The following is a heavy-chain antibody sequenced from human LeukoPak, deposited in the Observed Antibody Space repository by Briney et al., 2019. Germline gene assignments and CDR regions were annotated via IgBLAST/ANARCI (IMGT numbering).Heavy chain of an antibody. CDR1: GGSFSGYY. CDR3: ARLHCSSTSCYYFDY. CDR2: INHSGST. Sequence: PSETLSLTCAVYGGSFSGYYWSWIRQPPGKGLEWIGEINHSGSTNYNPSLKSRVTISVDTSKNQFSLRLSSVTAADTAVYYCARLHCSSTSCYYFDYWGQGTLVTVSS. J-gene: IGHJ4*02. V-gene: IGHV4-34*01. D-gene: IGHD2-2*01.